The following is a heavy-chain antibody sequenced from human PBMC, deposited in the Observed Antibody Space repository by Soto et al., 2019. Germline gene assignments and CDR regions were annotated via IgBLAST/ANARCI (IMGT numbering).Heavy chain of an antibody. D-gene: IGHD6-6*01. CDR2: ISSSSSYT. V-gene: IGHV3-21*01. Sequence: EVQLVESGGGLVKPGGSLRLSCAASGFTFSSYSMNWVRQAPGKGLEWVSSISSSSSYTNYADSVKGRFTISRDNAKNSLYLQMYSLRAEDTAVYYCARGPARRGLDAFDIWGQGTMVTVSS. CDR3: ARGPARRGLDAFDI. J-gene: IGHJ3*02. CDR1: GFTFSSYS.